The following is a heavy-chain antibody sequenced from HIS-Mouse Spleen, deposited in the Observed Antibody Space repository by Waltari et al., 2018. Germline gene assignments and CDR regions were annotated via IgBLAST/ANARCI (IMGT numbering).Heavy chain of an antibody. CDR1: CCSISRSSYY. D-gene: IGHD6-13*01. Sequence: QLQLQESGPGLVKPSETLSLPFTVSCCSISRSSYYWGWIRQPPGKGLEWIGSIYYSGSTYYNPYLKSRVTISVDTSKNQFSLKLSSVTAADTAVYYCAREIPYSSSWYDWYFDLWGRGTLVTVSS. CDR2: IYYSGST. CDR3: AREIPYSSSWYDWYFDL. J-gene: IGHJ2*01. V-gene: IGHV4-39*07.